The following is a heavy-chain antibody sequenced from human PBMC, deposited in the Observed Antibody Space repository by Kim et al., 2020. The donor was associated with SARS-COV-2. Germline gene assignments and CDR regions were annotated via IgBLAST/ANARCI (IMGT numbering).Heavy chain of an antibody. Sequence: SETLSLTCTVSGGSISSFYCSWIRQPPGKGLEWIGYTYYSESPKYNPSLKSRVTISLDTSKNQFSLKLSSVTAADTAVYYCAREGYSGWFDPWGQGTLVT. J-gene: IGHJ5*02. CDR2: TYYSESP. CDR1: GGSISSFY. V-gene: IGHV4-59*13. D-gene: IGHD3-10*01. CDR3: AREGYSGWFDP.